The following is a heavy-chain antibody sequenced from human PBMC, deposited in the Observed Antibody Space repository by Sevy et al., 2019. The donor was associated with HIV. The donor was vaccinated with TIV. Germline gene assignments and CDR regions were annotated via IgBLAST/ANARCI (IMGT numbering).Heavy chain of an antibody. J-gene: IGHJ4*02. CDR1: GDSMSGYH. CDR3: ARAPPDTVRDPDYFDY. D-gene: IGHD4-4*01. Sequence: SETLSLTCTVTGDSMSGYHWSWIRQPAGRGLEWIGRIYSSGGSDYNPSLKSRVTMSVDTSKKQFSLTLSSVTAADTAVYYCARAPPDTVRDPDYFDYWGQGTPVTVSS. CDR2: IYSSGGS. V-gene: IGHV4-4*07.